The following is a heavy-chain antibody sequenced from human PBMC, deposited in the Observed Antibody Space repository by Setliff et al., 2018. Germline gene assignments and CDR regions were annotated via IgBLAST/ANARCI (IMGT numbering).Heavy chain of an antibody. CDR3: ARGRIRRWEAAFDY. V-gene: IGHV4-61*08. CDR2: IYYSGST. Sequence: SETLSLTCTVSGGSISRGDYYWGWIRQHPGKGLEWIGYIYYSGSTNDNPSLKSRVTISVDTSKNQFPLKLSSVTAADTAVYYCARGRIRRWEAAFDYWGQGTLVTVSS. D-gene: IGHD5-18*01. J-gene: IGHJ4*02. CDR1: GGSISRGDYY.